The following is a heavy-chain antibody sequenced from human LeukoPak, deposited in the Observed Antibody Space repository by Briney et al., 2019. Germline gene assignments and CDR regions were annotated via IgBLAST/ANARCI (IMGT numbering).Heavy chain of an antibody. Sequence: SVKVSCKASGGTFSSYAISWVRQAPGQGLEWMGRIIPIFGTANCAQKFQGRVTITTDESTSTAYMELSSLRSEDTAVYYCARGRNRYGDYLPGDYWGQGTLVTVSS. D-gene: IGHD4-17*01. CDR3: ARGRNRYGDYLPGDY. J-gene: IGHJ4*02. V-gene: IGHV1-69*05. CDR2: IIPIFGTA. CDR1: GGTFSSYA.